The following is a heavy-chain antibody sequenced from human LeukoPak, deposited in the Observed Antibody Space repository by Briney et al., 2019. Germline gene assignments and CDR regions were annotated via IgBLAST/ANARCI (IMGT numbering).Heavy chain of an antibody. V-gene: IGHV3-21*01. CDR2: ISSSSNYI. D-gene: IGHD6-13*01. CDR1: GFTFSSYS. Sequence: GGSLRLSCAASGFTFSSYSMNWVRQAPGKGLEWVSSISSSSNYIYYADAVKGQFNIPRDNAKNSLYLQMNSLRAEETAVYYCARDLAGYSSSWYPDYWGQGTLVTVSS. CDR3: ARDLAGYSSSWYPDY. J-gene: IGHJ4*02.